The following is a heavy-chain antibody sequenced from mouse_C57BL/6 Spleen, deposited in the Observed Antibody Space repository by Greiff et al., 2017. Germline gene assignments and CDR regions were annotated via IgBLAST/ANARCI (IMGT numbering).Heavy chain of an antibody. J-gene: IGHJ2*01. Sequence: QVHVKQPGAELVRPGTSVKLSCKASGYTFTSYWMHWVKQRPGQGLEWIGVIDPSDSYTNYNQKFKGKATLTVDTSSSTAYMQLSSLTSEDSAVYYCARSGATGSTYYFDYWGQGTTLTVSS. CDR1: GYTFTSYW. D-gene: IGHD1-1*01. CDR2: IDPSDSYT. CDR3: ARSGATGSTYYFDY. V-gene: IGHV1-59*01.